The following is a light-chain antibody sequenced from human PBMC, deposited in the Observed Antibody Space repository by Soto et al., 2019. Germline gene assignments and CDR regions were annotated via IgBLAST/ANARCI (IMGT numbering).Light chain of an antibody. CDR3: CSYAGSRNYYL. CDR1: SSDIGGYNY. J-gene: IGLJ1*01. Sequence: QSALTHPPSASGSTRQSVTISCTGSSSDIGGYNYVSWYQQHPGKVPKLIIYEVTKRPSGVPDRFSGSKSGNTASLTVSGLQADDEADYYCCSYAGSRNYYLFGPGTKVTVL. V-gene: IGLV2-8*01. CDR2: EVT.